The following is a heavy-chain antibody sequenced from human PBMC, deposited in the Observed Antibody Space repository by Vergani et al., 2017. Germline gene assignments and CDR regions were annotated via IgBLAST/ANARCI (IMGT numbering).Heavy chain of an antibody. Sequence: QLQLQESGPGLVKPSATLSLTCSVSGASIRSSNYYLGWLRQPPGKGLVWIASIYYSGSTYYNPSLKSRVTISVDTSKHQFSLKLSSVTAADTAVYFCARHSTVEWLVKLGWIDPWGQGILVTVSS. V-gene: IGHV4-39*01. CDR3: ARHSTVEWLVKLGWIDP. CDR1: GASIRSSNYY. J-gene: IGHJ5*02. D-gene: IGHD6-19*01. CDR2: IYYSGST.